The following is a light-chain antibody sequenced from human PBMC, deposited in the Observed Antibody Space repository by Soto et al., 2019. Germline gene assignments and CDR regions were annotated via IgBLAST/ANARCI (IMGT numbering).Light chain of an antibody. CDR1: QSINNY. J-gene: IGKJ5*01. CDR3: QQSLTMPIT. V-gene: IGKV1-39*01. CDR2: SAS. Sequence: DIPMTQSPASLSVSVGDRVTITCRASQSINNYLNWYLQRPGQAPMLLIRSASTLQRGVPSRFSGSGSRTEFTLTIADLQPDDFGTYYCQQSLTMPITFGHGTRLDIK.